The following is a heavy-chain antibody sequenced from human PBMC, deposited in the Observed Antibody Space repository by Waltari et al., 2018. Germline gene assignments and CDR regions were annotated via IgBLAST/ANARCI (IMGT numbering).Heavy chain of an antibody. CDR2: ISSSSRYI. V-gene: IGHV3-21*01. J-gene: IGHJ4*02. CDR3: ATEPAGVGARFES. D-gene: IGHD1-26*01. Sequence: EVQLVESGGGLVRPGGSLRLSCAASGFTFRSYAMTRVRQAPGKGLECVSSISSSSRYIDYADSVMGRFTISRDNAKNSLDLQMNSLRAEDTAVYYCATEPAGVGARFESWGQGTLVAVSS. CDR1: GFTFRSYA.